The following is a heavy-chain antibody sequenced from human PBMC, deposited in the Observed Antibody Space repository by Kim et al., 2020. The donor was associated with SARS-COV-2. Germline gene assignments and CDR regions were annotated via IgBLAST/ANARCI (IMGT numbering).Heavy chain of an antibody. Sequence: SVKVSCKASGGTFSSYAISWVRQAPGQGLEWMGGIIPIFGTANYAQKFQGRVTITADESTSTAYMELSSLRSEDTAVYYCARDLGLGVTTGYFQHWGQGTLVTVSS. J-gene: IGHJ1*01. CDR3: ARDLGLGVTTGYFQH. CDR2: IIPIFGTA. CDR1: GGTFSSYA. D-gene: IGHD2-21*02. V-gene: IGHV1-69*13.